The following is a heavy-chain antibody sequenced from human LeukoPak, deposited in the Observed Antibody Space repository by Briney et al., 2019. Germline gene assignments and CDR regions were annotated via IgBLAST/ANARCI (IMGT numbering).Heavy chain of an antibody. CDR2: ISGSEDST. J-gene: IGHJ4*02. V-gene: IGHV3-23*01. CDR1: GVTFNSCA. Sequence: GASLRLSCAASGVTFNSCAMSWVRLVPGNWLEWVSAISGSEDSTHYADSVKGRFTISRDKSKNTLYLQMNSLRAEDTAVYYCAKDRLRATVTSFDYWGQGTLVTVSS. CDR3: AKDRLRATVTSFDY. D-gene: IGHD4-17*01.